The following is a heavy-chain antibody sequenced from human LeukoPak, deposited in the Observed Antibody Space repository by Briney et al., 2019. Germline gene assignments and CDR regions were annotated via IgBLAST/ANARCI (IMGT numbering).Heavy chain of an antibody. CDR2: THTNGST. Sequence: SETLSLTCTVSGGSITSYYWSWIRQPAGKGLEWIGRTHTNGSTNYNPSLKSRVTMSVDTSKNQFSLKLSSVTAADTAVYYCARDMYYYGSGSYRFDYWGQGTLVTVSS. V-gene: IGHV4-4*07. J-gene: IGHJ4*02. D-gene: IGHD3-10*01. CDR1: GGSITSYY. CDR3: ARDMYYYGSGSYRFDY.